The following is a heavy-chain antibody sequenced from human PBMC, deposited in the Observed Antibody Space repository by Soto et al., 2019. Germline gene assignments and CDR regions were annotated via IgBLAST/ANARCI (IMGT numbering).Heavy chain of an antibody. Sequence: ASVKVSCKSSLGTFSSYAISCVRQAPGQGLEWMGGIIPIFGTANYAQKFQGRVTITADESTSTAYMELSSLRSEDTAVYYCARGFRESAYDSSGYYFGYYGMDVWGQGTTVNVS. J-gene: IGHJ6*02. CDR2: IIPIFGTA. V-gene: IGHV1-69*13. CDR3: ARGFRESAYDSSGYYFGYYGMDV. CDR1: LGTFSSYA. D-gene: IGHD3-22*01.